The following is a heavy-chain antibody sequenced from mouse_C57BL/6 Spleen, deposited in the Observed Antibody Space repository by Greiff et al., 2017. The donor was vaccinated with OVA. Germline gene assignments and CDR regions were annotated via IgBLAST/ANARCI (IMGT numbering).Heavy chain of an antibody. CDR1: GYAFSSSW. Sequence: VQLQQSGPELVKPGASVKISCKASGYAFSSSWMNWVKQRPGKGLEWIGRIYPGDGDTNYNGKFKGKATLTADKSSSTADMQLSSLTSEDSAVYFCARNGAAQAHYAMDYWGQGTSVTVSS. CDR2: IYPGDGDT. D-gene: IGHD3-2*02. J-gene: IGHJ4*01. CDR3: ARNGAAQAHYAMDY. V-gene: IGHV1-82*01.